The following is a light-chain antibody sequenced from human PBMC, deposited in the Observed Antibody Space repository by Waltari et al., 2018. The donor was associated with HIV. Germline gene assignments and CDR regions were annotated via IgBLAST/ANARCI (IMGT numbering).Light chain of an antibody. CDR2: DVS. J-gene: IGLJ2*01. CDR3: SSYTSSSTVV. V-gene: IGLV2-14*03. CDR1: STYVGAYNY. Sequence: QSALTQPASVSGPPGQSITISCTGTSTYVGAYNYVSWYQLHPGKAPKLMIYDVSNRPSGVSDRFSGSKSANTASLTISGLQAEDEAHYYCSSYTSSSTVVFGGGTKLTVL.